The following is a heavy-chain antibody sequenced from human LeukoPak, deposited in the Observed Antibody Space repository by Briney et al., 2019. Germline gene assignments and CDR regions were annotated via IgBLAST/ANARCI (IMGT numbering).Heavy chain of an antibody. Sequence: PGGSLRLSCAASEFTFSSYSMNWVRQAPGKGLEWVANIKEDGSEKYYVDSVRGRFTISRDNSKNTLYLQMSSLRAEDTAVYYCASHSSGNWFDPWGQGTLVTVSS. J-gene: IGHJ5*02. CDR3: ASHSSGNWFDP. CDR1: EFTFSSYS. CDR2: IKEDGSEK. V-gene: IGHV3-7*03.